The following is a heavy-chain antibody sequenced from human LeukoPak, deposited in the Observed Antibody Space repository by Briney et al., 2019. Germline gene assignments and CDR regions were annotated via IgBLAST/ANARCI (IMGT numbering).Heavy chain of an antibody. CDR1: GYTFTSYG. Sequence: SVKVSCKASGYTFTSYGISWVRQAPGQGLEWMGGIIPIFGTANYAQKFQGRVTITTDESTSTAYMELSSLRSEDTAVYYCARVYCSSTSCYDAFDIWGQGTMVTVSS. V-gene: IGHV1-69*05. D-gene: IGHD2-2*01. CDR3: ARVYCSSTSCYDAFDI. J-gene: IGHJ3*02. CDR2: IIPIFGTA.